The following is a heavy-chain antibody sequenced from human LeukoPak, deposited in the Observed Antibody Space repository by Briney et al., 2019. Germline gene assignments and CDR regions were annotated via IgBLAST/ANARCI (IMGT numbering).Heavy chain of an antibody. CDR3: ARGHPYYDILTDNPDAFDI. V-gene: IGHV1-69*06. D-gene: IGHD3-9*01. CDR2: IIPIFGTA. Sequence: SVKVSCKASGGTFSSYAISWVRQAPGQGLEWMGGIIPIFGTANYAQKFQGRVTITADKSTSTAYMELSSLRSEDTAVYYCARGHPYYDILTDNPDAFDIWGQGTMVTVSS. J-gene: IGHJ3*02. CDR1: GGTFSSYA.